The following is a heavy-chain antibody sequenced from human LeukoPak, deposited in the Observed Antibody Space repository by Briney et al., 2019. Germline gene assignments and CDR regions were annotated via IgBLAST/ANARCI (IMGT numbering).Heavy chain of an antibody. Sequence: ASVKVSCKASGYTFTKSYIHWVRQAPGQRLEWMGLINPGGDNTDYAQNFQGRLTMTSDTSARTVYMELSSPRSEDTAVYYCARIRDGYNDAYDIWGQGTVVTVPS. CDR1: GYTFTKSY. CDR3: ARIRDGYNDAYDI. CDR2: INPGGDNT. D-gene: IGHD5-24*01. V-gene: IGHV1-46*01. J-gene: IGHJ3*02.